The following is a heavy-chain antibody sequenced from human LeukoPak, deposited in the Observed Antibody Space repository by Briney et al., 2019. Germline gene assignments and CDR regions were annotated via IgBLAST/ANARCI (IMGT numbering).Heavy chain of an antibody. D-gene: IGHD6-6*01. V-gene: IGHV3-48*04. CDR2: ISSSGYTI. CDR1: GFTFSSYS. CDR3: ATDRDSSSPFDY. Sequence: PGGSLRLSCAASGFTFSSYSMNWVRQAPGKGLEWVSYISSSGYTIYYADSVKGRFTISRDNAKNSLHLQMNSLRAEDTAVYYCATDRDSSSPFDYWGRGTLVTVSS. J-gene: IGHJ4*02.